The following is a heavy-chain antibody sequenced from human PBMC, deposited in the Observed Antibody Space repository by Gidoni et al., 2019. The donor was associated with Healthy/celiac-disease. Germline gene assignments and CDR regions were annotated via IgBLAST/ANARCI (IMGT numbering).Heavy chain of an antibody. J-gene: IGHJ4*02. CDR3: ARGEGMATITPDFDY. Sequence: QVQLVESGGGVVQPGRSLRLSCAASGFTFSSYGMHWVRQAPGKGLEWVAVIWYDGSNKYYADSVKGRFTISRDNSKNTLYLQMNSLRAEDTAVYYCARGEGMATITPDFDYWGQGTLVTVSS. CDR1: GFTFSSYG. D-gene: IGHD4-4*01. CDR2: IWYDGSNK. V-gene: IGHV3-33*01.